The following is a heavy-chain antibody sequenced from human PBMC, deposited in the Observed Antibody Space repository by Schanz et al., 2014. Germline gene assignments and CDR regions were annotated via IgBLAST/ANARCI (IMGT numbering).Heavy chain of an antibody. Sequence: DLVESGGGLIQRGESLRLSCAASGFTFSSYAMHWVRQAPGKGLEWVAVISYDGRNKYYADSVKGRFTISRDNSKNTLYLQMNSLRAEDTAVYYCARDLEGYDGGGGGFDPWGQGTLVTVSS. J-gene: IGHJ5*02. CDR1: GFTFSSYA. CDR3: ARDLEGYDGGGGGFDP. V-gene: IGHV3-30-3*01. CDR2: ISYDGRNK. D-gene: IGHD2-21*01.